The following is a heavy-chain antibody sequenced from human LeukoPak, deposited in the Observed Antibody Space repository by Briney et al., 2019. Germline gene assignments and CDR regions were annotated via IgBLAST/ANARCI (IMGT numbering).Heavy chain of an antibody. CDR1: GGSISSYY. CDR3: ARVLWFGESADAFDI. Sequence: SETLSLTCTVSGGSISSYYWSWIRQPPGKGLEWIGRIYTSGSTNYNPSLKSRVTISVDTSKNQFSLKLSSVTAADTAVYYCARVLWFGESADAFDIWGQGTMVTVSS. D-gene: IGHD3-10*01. CDR2: IYTSGST. J-gene: IGHJ3*02. V-gene: IGHV4-4*08.